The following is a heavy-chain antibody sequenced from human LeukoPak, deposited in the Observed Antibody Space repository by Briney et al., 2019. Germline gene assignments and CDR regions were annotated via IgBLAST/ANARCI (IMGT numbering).Heavy chain of an antibody. V-gene: IGHV3-23*01. CDR1: GFTFSSYA. CDR3: AKDPGSWPVFDY. CDR2: ISGSGGST. J-gene: IGHJ4*02. D-gene: IGHD6-13*01. Sequence: GGSLRLSCAASGFTFSSYAMSWVRQAPGKGLEWVSVISGSGGSTYYADSVKGRFTISRDNSKNTLYLQMNSLRAEDTAVYYCAKDPGSWPVFDYWGQGTLVTVSS.